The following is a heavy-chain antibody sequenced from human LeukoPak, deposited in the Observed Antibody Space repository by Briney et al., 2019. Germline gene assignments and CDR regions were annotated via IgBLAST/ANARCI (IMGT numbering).Heavy chain of an antibody. Sequence: SETLSLTCTVSGGSISSYYWSWIRQPAGKGLEWIGRIYTSGSTNYNPSLKSRVTISVDKSKNQFSLKLSSVTAADTAVYYCARDAEFYYYDSSGYRPRGVYFDYWGQGTLVPVSS. CDR1: GGSISSYY. D-gene: IGHD3-22*01. J-gene: IGHJ4*02. CDR2: IYTSGST. CDR3: ARDAEFYYYDSSGYRPRGVYFDY. V-gene: IGHV4-4*07.